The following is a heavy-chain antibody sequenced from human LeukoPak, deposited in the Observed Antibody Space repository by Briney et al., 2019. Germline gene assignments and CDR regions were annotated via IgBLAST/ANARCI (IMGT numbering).Heavy chain of an antibody. D-gene: IGHD3-22*01. V-gene: IGHV3-23*01. CDR2: ISGSGGNT. J-gene: IGHJ4*02. CDR3: AKDMEQYYYDSSGYYDY. CDR1: GFTFSSYA. Sequence: GGSLRLSCVASGFTFSSYAMSWVRQAPGKGLEWVSGISGSGGNTYYADSVKGRFTISRDNAKNSLYLQMNSLRAEDTALYYCAKDMEQYYYDSSGYYDYWGQGTLVTVSS.